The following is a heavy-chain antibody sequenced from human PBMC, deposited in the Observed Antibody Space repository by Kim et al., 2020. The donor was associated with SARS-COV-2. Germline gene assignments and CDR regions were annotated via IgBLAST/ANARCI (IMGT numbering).Heavy chain of an antibody. D-gene: IGHD3-22*01. V-gene: IGHV1-46*01. J-gene: IGHJ6*02. CDR2: INPSGGST. CDR3: AREHKSAPIYYYDSSGYHNGMDV. Sequence: ASVKVSCKASGYTFTSYYMHWVRQAPGQGLEWMGIINPSGGSTSYAQKFQGRVTMTRDTSTSTVYMELSSLRSEDTAVYYCAREHKSAPIYYYDSSGYHNGMDVWGQGTTVTVSS. CDR1: GYTFTSYY.